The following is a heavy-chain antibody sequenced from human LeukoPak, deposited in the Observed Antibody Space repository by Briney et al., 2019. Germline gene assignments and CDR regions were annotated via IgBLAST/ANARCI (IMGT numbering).Heavy chain of an antibody. D-gene: IGHD3-22*01. J-gene: IGHJ4*02. CDR3: ATFQAYANSGHLRAYFDY. CDR1: GYSLTELA. Sequence: ASVKVSCKISGYSLTELAIHWVRQAPGKGLEWMGGSDPEDVKTSFAEKFQGRVTFTEDTSTDTAFMELSRLRSDDTAVYYCATFQAYANSGHLRAYFDYWGQGTLVTVSS. CDR2: SDPEDVKT. V-gene: IGHV1-24*01.